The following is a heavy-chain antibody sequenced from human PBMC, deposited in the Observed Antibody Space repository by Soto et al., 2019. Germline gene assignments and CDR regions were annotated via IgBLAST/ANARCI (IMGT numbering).Heavy chain of an antibody. V-gene: IGHV3-74*01. D-gene: IGHD3-22*01. CDR3: AIRVSYYDSSGYFDF. Sequence: PGGSLRLSCAASGFTFSSYWMHWVRQAPGKGLVWVSRINSDGSSTSYADSVKGRFTISRDNAKNTLYLQMNSLRAEDTAVYYCAIRVSYYDSSGYFDFWGQGTLVTGSS. J-gene: IGHJ4*02. CDR2: INSDGSST. CDR1: GFTFSSYW.